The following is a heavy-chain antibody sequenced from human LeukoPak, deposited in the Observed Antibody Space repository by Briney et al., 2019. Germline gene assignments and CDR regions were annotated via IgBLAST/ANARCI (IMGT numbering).Heavy chain of an antibody. V-gene: IGHV1-18*01. CDR2: ISAYNGNT. D-gene: IGHD3-10*01. Sequence: EASVKVSCKASGYTFTSYGISWVRQAPGQGLEWMGWISAYNGNTNYAQKLQGRVTMTTDTSTSTAYMELRSLRSDDTAVYYCARVDGSGSYYLFDYWGQGTLVTVSS. CDR1: GYTFTSYG. J-gene: IGHJ4*02. CDR3: ARVDGSGSYYLFDY.